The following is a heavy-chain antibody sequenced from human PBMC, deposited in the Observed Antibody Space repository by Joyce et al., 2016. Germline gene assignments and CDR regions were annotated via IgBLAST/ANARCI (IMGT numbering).Heavy chain of an antibody. CDR1: GGPFRGFL. CDR2: VNTRGAP. CDR3: ARSQWLAPLMY. D-gene: IGHD6-19*01. J-gene: IGHJ4*02. V-gene: IGHV4-34*02. Sequence: QVQLQQWGAGLLKPSETLSLTCGVNGGPFRGFLWTGVRQPPGEGLQWIGEVNTRGAPNNNPSLKSRVTISVDTSKNQFYLTLTSIAAAGTAMYYCARSQWLAPLMYWGQGSLVAVSS.